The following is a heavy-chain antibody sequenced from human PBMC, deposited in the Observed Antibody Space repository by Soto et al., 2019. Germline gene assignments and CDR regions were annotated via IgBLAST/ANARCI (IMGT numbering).Heavy chain of an antibody. D-gene: IGHD6-13*01. V-gene: IGHV1-69*02. CDR3: ARGKAAAGTAFNWFDP. CDR2: IIPILGIA. J-gene: IGHJ5*02. CDR1: GGTFSSYT. Sequence: SVEVSCTASGGTFSSYTSSWVRQDPGQGLEWMGRIIPILGIANYAQKFQGRVTITTDKSTSTTYMELSSLRSEDTAVYYCARGKAAAGTAFNWFDPWGQGTLVTVSS.